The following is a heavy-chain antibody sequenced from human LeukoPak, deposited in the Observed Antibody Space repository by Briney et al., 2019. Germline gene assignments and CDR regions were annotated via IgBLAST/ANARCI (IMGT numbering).Heavy chain of an antibody. CDR1: GFTFSSYA. CDR2: ISGSGGST. Sequence: GGSLRLSCAASGFTFSSYAMSWVGQAPGKGLEWVSPISGSGGSTYYADSVKGRFTISRDNSKNTLYLQMNSLRAEDTAVYYCAKAVITFGGVIQAYDYWGQGTLVTVSS. CDR3: AKAVITFGGVIQAYDY. V-gene: IGHV3-23*01. J-gene: IGHJ4*02. D-gene: IGHD3-16*02.